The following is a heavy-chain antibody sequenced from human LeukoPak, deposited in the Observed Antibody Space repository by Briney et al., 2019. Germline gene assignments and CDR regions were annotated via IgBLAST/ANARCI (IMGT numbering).Heavy chain of an antibody. CDR2: FYYTGST. Sequence: PSETLSLTCTVSGGSISSSSYYWGWIRQPPGKGLEWIGSFYYTGSTFYNPSLKSRVTISVDTSKNQFSLKLSSVTAADTAVYYCATPISGSPGYYGMDVWGQGTTVTVSS. V-gene: IGHV4-39*01. CDR3: ATPISGSPGYYGMDV. CDR1: GGSISSSSYY. D-gene: IGHD2-15*01. J-gene: IGHJ6*02.